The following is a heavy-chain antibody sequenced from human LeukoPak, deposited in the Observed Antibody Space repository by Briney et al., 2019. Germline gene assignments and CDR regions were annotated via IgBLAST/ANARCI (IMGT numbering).Heavy chain of an antibody. CDR2: ISWNSGSI. D-gene: IGHD3-22*01. CDR3: AKDRRSSGYQYLDY. Sequence: GRSLRLSCAASGFTFDDHAMHWVRQAPGKGLEWVSGISWNSGSIGYADSVKGRFTISRDNAKNSLYLQMNSLRAEDTALYYCAKDRRSSGYQYLDYWGQGTLVAVSS. V-gene: IGHV3-9*01. J-gene: IGHJ4*02. CDR1: GFTFDDHA.